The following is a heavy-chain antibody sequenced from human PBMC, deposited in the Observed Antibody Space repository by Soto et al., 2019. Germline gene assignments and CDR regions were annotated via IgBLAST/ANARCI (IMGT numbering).Heavy chain of an antibody. Sequence: QEQLQESGPGLVKPSQTLSLTCTVSGGSMNSHDYYRSWIRQPPGKGLEWIGYIHNSGSTYYNPSLKSRLTISSDTSKNQFSLRLTAVTAADTALYYCARGEVRGPFDIWGQGTMVTVSS. CDR3: ARGEVRGPFDI. J-gene: IGHJ3*02. CDR1: GGSMNSHDYY. V-gene: IGHV4-30-4*01. D-gene: IGHD3-10*01. CDR2: IHNSGST.